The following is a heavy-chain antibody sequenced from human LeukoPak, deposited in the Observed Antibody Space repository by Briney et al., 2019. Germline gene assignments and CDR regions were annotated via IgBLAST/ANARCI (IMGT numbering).Heavy chain of an antibody. V-gene: IGHV3-9*01. J-gene: IGHJ4*02. CDR2: ISWNSGNI. D-gene: IGHD5-12*01. Sequence: PGGSLRLSCAASGFTFEDYAMHWVRQAPGKGLEWFSGISWNSGNIGYADSVKGRFTISRDNAKNSLYLQMNSLRPEDTALYYCAKDPKSHSGYELDYWGQGTLVTVSS. CDR3: AKDPKSHSGYELDY. CDR1: GFTFEDYA.